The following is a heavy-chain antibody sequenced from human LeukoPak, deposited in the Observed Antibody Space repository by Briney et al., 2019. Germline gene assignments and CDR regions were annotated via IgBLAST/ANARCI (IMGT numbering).Heavy chain of an antibody. Sequence: SETLSLTCTVFGDSMGTYHWSWIRQPPGKGLEWIGNIYYSGSTKYDPSLKSRVTMSIDTSKNQFSLKLTSVTAADAAVYYCARVRNWSGYNALDCWGQGTLVTVSS. J-gene: IGHJ4*02. V-gene: IGHV4-59*01. D-gene: IGHD3-3*01. CDR2: IYYSGST. CDR1: GDSMGTYH. CDR3: ARVRNWSGYNALDC.